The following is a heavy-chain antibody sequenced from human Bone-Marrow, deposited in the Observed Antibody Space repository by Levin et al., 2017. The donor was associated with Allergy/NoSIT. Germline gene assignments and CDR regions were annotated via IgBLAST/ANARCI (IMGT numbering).Heavy chain of an antibody. Sequence: SETLSLTCAVYGGSLSGYYWSWIRQPPGKGLEWIGEINHSGSLNYNPSLKSRVTVSADTSKNQVSLHMKSVTAADTAVYYCARVRGVCRHGYCDLWGRGTLVTVSS. CDR1: GGSLSGYY. D-gene: IGHD2-8*01. CDR2: INHSGSL. J-gene: IGHJ2*01. CDR3: ARVRGVCRHGYCDL. V-gene: IGHV4-34*01.